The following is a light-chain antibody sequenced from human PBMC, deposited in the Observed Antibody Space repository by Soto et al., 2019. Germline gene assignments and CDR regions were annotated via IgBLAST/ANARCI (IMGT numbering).Light chain of an antibody. CDR1: QALNTR. V-gene: IGKV3-20*01. CDR3: QQYGSSPIT. Sequence: EIVLTQSPATLSAFPGDRVTLSCRASQALNTRLAWYQHKPGQAPRLLISGASSRATGIPDRFSGSGSATDFTLTISRLEPEDFALYYCQQYGSSPITFGQGTRLEIK. CDR2: GAS. J-gene: IGKJ5*01.